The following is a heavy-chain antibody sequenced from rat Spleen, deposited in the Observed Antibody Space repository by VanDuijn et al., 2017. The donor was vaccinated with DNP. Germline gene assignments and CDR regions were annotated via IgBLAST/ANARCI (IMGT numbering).Heavy chain of an antibody. Sequence: EVQLVESGGDLVQPGRSMKLSCAASGFTFSNYYMAWVRQAPAKGLEWVAAISPGGGSTSYRNSVKGRFTISRDNAKSTLYLQMDSLRSEETATYYCARHNNFDYWGQGVMVTVSS. D-gene: IGHD1-10*01. V-gene: IGHV5S11*01. CDR1: GFTFSNYY. CDR2: ISPGGGST. CDR3: ARHNNFDY. J-gene: IGHJ2*01.